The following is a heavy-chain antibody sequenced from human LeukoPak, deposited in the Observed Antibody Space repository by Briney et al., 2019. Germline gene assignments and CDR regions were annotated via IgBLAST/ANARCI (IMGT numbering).Heavy chain of an antibody. Sequence: GASVKVSCKASGGTFNSYAISWVRQAPGQGLEWMGGIIPIFGTANYAQKFKGRVTITADESTSTAYMELSSLRSEDTAVYYCAREGYGSGRRLGMDVWGQGTTVTVSS. CDR2: IIPIFGTA. CDR3: AREGYGSGRRLGMDV. D-gene: IGHD3-10*01. CDR1: GGTFNSYA. J-gene: IGHJ6*02. V-gene: IGHV1-69*01.